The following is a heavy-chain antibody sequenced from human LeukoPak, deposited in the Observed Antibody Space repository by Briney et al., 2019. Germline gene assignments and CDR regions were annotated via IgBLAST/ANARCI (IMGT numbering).Heavy chain of an antibody. CDR1: GYTFTSYG. CDR3: ATPSSPAAITSPFDY. CDR2: ISAYNGNT. D-gene: IGHD2-2*01. V-gene: IGHV1-18*01. Sequence: ASVKVSCKASGYTFTSYGISWVRQAPGQWLEWMGWISAYNGNTNYAQKLQGRVTMTTDTSTSTAYMELSSLRSEDTAVYYCATPSSPAAITSPFDYWGQGTLVTVSS. J-gene: IGHJ4*02.